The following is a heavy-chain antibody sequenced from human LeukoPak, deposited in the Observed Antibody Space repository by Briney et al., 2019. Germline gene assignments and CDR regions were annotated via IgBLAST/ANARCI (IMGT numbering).Heavy chain of an antibody. CDR1: GGSISSSSYY. J-gene: IGHJ5*02. Sequence: SETLSLTCTVSGGSISSSSYYWGWIRQPPGKGLEWIGSIYYSGSTYYNPSLKSRVTISVDTSKNQFSLKLSSVTAADTAVYYCASESSWFGELLPIGWFDPWGQGTLATVSS. D-gene: IGHD3-10*01. CDR3: ASESSWFGELLPIGWFDP. V-gene: IGHV4-39*01. CDR2: IYYSGST.